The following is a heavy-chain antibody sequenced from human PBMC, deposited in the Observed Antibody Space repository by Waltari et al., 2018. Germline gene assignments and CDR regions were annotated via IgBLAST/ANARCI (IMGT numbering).Heavy chain of an antibody. CDR2: ITRQATT. D-gene: IGHD6-19*01. V-gene: IGHV3-23*01. J-gene: IGHJ5*02. CDR1: GFSIGTAA. CDR3: AKDHPSDGWPAFAS. Sequence: LDSGGGLAQPGGSLRLPCAASGFSIGTAALRWVRQAPGEGLEWVSSITRQATTYYAGSVRGRFVISRDDSDNRVHLQMNGLNAYDTATYYCAKDHPSDGWPAFASWGQGTQVIVSS.